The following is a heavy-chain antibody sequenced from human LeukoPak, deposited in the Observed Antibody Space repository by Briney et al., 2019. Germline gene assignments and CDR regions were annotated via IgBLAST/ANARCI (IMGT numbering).Heavy chain of an antibody. J-gene: IGHJ3*01. D-gene: IGHD3-10*01. Sequence: GASVKVSCKASGYIFTNYAMNWVRQAPGQGLEWMGYIKTSTGNPTYAQGFTGRFVFSLDTSVSTAYLQINNLKTEDTAVYYCARDQDVMDRGDVWGQGTMVTVSS. CDR1: GYIFTNYA. V-gene: IGHV7-4-1*02. CDR2: IKTSTGNP. CDR3: ARDQDVMDRGDV.